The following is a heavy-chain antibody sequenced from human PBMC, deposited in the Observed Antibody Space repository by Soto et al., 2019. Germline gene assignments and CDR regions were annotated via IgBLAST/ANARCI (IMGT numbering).Heavy chain of an antibody. V-gene: IGHV3-23*01. CDR2: ISGSGSSP. Sequence: GGSLRLSCAASGFTFNSYTMAWVRQAPGKGLEWVSSISGSGSSPSYADSVQGRFIIYRDNSRTTLSLQMNSLRAEDTATYYSAKARCPGTSCYRPHYWAHARLVTVSS. J-gene: IGHJ4*01. D-gene: IGHD3-16*02. CDR3: AKARCPGTSCYRPHY. CDR1: GFTFNSYT.